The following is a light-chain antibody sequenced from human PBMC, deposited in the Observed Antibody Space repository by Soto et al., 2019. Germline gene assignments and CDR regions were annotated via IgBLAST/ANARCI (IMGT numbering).Light chain of an antibody. V-gene: IGKV3-20*01. J-gene: IGKJ1*01. CDR2: AAS. Sequence: EIVLTQSPVTLSLSPGESGTLSCRASQSISGYLAWYQQKPGQAPRLLIYAASNKAPGIPDRFSGSGSGTDFTITIRRLEPEDSAVYYCQEYGMSRTFGQGTKVDIK. CDR1: QSISGY. CDR3: QEYGMSRT.